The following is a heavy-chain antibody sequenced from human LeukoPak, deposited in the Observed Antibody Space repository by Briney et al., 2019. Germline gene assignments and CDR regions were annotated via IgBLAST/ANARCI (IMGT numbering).Heavy chain of an antibody. CDR1: GGSISSYY. CDR3: ARGRITIFGVPDPWYFDL. Sequence: SETLSLTCTVSGGSISSYYWSWIRQPPGKGLEWIGYIYCSGSTNYNPSLKSRLTISVETPKNQFSLKMSSVTDADTAVYYCARGRITIFGVPDPWYFDLWGRGTLVTVSS. D-gene: IGHD3-3*01. J-gene: IGHJ2*01. V-gene: IGHV4-59*01. CDR2: IYCSGST.